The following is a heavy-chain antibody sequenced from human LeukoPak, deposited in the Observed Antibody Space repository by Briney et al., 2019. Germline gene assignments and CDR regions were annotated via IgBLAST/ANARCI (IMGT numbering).Heavy chain of an antibody. J-gene: IGHJ5*02. CDR1: GGSFSGYY. Sequence: SETPSLTSAVYGGSFSGYYWSWIRQPPGKGLEWIGEINHSGSTNYNPSLKSRVTISVDTSKNQFSLKLSSVTAADTAVYYCASTAMANGGGWFDPWGQGTLVTVSS. CDR3: ASTAMANGGGWFDP. D-gene: IGHD5-18*01. V-gene: IGHV4-34*01. CDR2: INHSGST.